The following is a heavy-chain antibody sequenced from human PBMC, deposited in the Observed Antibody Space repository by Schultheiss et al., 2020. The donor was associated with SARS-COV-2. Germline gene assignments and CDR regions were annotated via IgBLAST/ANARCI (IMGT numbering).Heavy chain of an antibody. V-gene: IGHV4-59*06. CDR1: GGSISSYY. J-gene: IGHJ4*02. CDR2: IYYSGST. CDR3: VSYMVELYYFDY. D-gene: IGHD1-26*01. Sequence: SETLSLTCTVSGGSISSYYWSWIRQHPGKGLEWIGYIYYSGSTYYNPSLKSRVTISVDTSKNQFSLKLSSVTAADTAVYYCVSYMVELYYFDYWGQGTLVTVSS.